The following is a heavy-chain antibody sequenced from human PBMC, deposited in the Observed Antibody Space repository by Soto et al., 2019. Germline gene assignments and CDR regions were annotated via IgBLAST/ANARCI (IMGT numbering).Heavy chain of an antibody. CDR3: ARGYSSGWYASIYFDY. Sequence: QVQLVQSGAEVKKPGSSVKVSCKASGGTFSSYAISWVRQAPGQGLEWMGGIIPIFGTANYAQKFQGRVTITADDSKSTAYMELSSLRSEATAVYYCARGYSSGWYASIYFDYWGPGTLVTVSS. CDR1: GGTFSSYA. J-gene: IGHJ4*02. CDR2: IIPIFGTA. D-gene: IGHD6-19*01. V-gene: IGHV1-69*01.